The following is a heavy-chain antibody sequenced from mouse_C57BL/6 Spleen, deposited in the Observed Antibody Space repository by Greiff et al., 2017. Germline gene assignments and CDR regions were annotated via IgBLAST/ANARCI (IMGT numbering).Heavy chain of an antibody. CDR1: GYTFTSYW. Sequence: QVQLQQPGTELVKPGASVKLSCKASGYTFTSYWMHWVKQRPVQGLEWIGNINPSNGGTNYNEKFKSKATRTVDKSSSTAYMQLSSLTSEDSAVYYCARTGGYDRAMDYWGQGTSVTVSS. D-gene: IGHD2-2*01. CDR3: ARTGGYDRAMDY. J-gene: IGHJ4*01. CDR2: INPSNGGT. V-gene: IGHV1-53*01.